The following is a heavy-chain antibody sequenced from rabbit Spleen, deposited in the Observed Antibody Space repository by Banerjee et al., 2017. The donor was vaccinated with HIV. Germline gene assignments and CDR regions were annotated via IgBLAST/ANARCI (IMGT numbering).Heavy chain of an antibody. J-gene: IGHJ4*01. V-gene: IGHV1S40*01. CDR3: ARDGAGVGLGDVFTVAYYLNL. Sequence: QSLEESGGDMVKPGASLTLTCTASGIDFSGFYNIYWVRQAPGKGLEWIGTIYAGSSGSAEYASWAKGRFTISKTSSTTVTLQWTSLTAADTATYFCARDGAGVGLGDVFTVAYYLNLWGPGTLVTVS. CDR2: IYAGSSGSA. D-gene: IGHD4-2*01. CDR1: GIDFSGFYN.